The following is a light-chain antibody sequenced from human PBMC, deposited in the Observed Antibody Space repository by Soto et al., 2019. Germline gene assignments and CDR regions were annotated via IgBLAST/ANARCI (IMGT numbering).Light chain of an antibody. CDR1: ESVSRN. CDR2: DAS. CDR3: QQYNSWPPIT. J-gene: IGKJ5*01. V-gene: IGKV3-15*01. Sequence: EVVLTQSPATLSVSPGERATLSCRASESVSRNLAWYQQKPGQAPRLLIYDASTRATGIPDRFSGGGSGTEFTLTISSLQSEDFVVYYCQQYNSWPPITFGQGTRLEN.